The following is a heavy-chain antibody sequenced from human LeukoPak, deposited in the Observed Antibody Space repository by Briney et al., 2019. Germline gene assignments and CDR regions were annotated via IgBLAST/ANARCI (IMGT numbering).Heavy chain of an antibody. CDR3: ARDATSDTLGS. D-gene: IGHD2-2*02. CDR1: GFMFTRYW. Sequence: GGSLRLSRAGSGFMFTRYWMSWVRQTPGEGLEWVANIRQDGSEKYYVDSVKGRFTISRDNAKNSLYLQMNSLRVEDTAIYYCARDATSDTLGSWGQGTLVTVSS. CDR2: IRQDGSEK. V-gene: IGHV3-7*01. J-gene: IGHJ5*02.